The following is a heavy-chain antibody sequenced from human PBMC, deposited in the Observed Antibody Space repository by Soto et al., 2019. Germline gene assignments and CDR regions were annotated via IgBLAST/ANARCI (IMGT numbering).Heavy chain of an antibody. D-gene: IGHD2-2*01. Sequence: EVQLVESGGGLVQPGGSLRLSCAASGFTFSSYWMSWVRQAPGKGLEWVANIKQDGSEKYYVDSVKGRFTISRDNAKNSLYLQMNSLRAEDTAVYYCARKGYCSSTSCYYFDYWGQGTLVTVSS. CDR1: GFTFSSYW. CDR3: ARKGYCSSTSCYYFDY. J-gene: IGHJ4*02. CDR2: IKQDGSEK. V-gene: IGHV3-7*01.